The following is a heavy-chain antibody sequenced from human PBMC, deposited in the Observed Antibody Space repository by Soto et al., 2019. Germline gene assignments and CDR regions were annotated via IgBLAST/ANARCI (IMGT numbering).Heavy chain of an antibody. V-gene: IGHV3-49*03. Sequence: GGSLRLSCTTSGFTFGDYAMSWFRQAPGKGLEWVGVVRSKAYGGTTDYAASVKGRFDISRDDSKSIAYLQMNSVTTEDTAVYFCARYTYTSRYSYYGMDVWGPGTTVTVSS. D-gene: IGHD6-13*01. CDR1: GFTFGDYA. CDR2: VRSKAYGGTT. J-gene: IGHJ6*02. CDR3: ARYTYTSRYSYYGMDV.